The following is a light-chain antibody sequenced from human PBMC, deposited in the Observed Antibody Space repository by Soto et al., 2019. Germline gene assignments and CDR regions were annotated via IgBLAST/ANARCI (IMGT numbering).Light chain of an antibody. V-gene: IGKV3-20*01. CDR2: GAS. J-gene: IGKJ2*01. CDR3: QYYGRSPPYT. CDR1: QSVSSSY. Sequence: EIVLTQSPGTLSLSPGEGATLSCRTSQSVSSSYLSWFQQRPGQAPRLLIYGASNRASGIPDRFSGSGSGPDFTLTISSLEPEDFAVYYCQYYGRSPPYTFGQGTKLDIK.